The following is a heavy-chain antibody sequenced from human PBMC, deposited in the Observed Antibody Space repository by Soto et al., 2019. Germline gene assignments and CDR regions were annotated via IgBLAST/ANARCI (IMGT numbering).Heavy chain of an antibody. J-gene: IGHJ6*02. CDR2: IIPIFGTA. V-gene: IGHV1-69*06. CDR3: AREPRGDFWSGYTYYYYYGMDV. D-gene: IGHD3-3*01. Sequence: SVKVSCKASGGTFSSYAISWVRQAPGQGLEWMGGIIPIFGTANYAQKFQGRVTITADKSTSTAYMELSSLRSEDTAVYYCAREPRGDFWSGYTYYYYYGMDVWGQGTTVTVS. CDR1: GGTFSSYA.